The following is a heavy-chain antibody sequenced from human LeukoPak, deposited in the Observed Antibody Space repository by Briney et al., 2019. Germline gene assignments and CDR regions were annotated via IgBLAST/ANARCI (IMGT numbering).Heavy chain of an antibody. J-gene: IGHJ4*02. D-gene: IGHD2-2*02. CDR3: ARDVTATAIPFYFDY. CDR2: FDPEDGET. Sequence: WASVKVSCKVSGYTLTELSMHWVRQAPGKGLEWMGGFDPEDGETIYAQKFQGRVTMTEDTSTDTAYMELSSLRAEDTAVYYCARDVTATAIPFYFDYWGQGTLVTVSS. V-gene: IGHV1-24*01. CDR1: GYTLTELS.